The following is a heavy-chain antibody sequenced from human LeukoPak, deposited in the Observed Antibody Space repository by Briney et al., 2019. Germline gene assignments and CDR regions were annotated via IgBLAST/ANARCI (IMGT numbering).Heavy chain of an antibody. V-gene: IGHV3-21*01. J-gene: IGHJ3*02. Sequence: GGSLRLSCAASGFTFSSYSMNWVRQAPGKGLEWVSSISSSSSYIYYADSVKGRFTISRDNAKNSLYLQMNSLRAEDTAVYYCARTPPTYTVTTEYAFDIWGQGTMVTVSS. CDR1: GFTFSSYS. CDR3: ARTPPTYTVTTEYAFDI. D-gene: IGHD4-17*01. CDR2: ISSSSSYI.